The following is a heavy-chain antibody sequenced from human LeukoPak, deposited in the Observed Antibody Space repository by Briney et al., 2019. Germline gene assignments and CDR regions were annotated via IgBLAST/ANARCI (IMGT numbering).Heavy chain of an antibody. J-gene: IGHJ4*02. V-gene: IGHV4-39*01. D-gene: IGHD6-13*01. CDR2: IYYSGST. CDR3: ARLKLQQLVLQNRPIDY. CDR1: GGSISSSSYY. Sequence: SETLSLTCTVSGGSISSSSYYWGWIRQPPGKGLEWIGSIYYSGSTYYNPSLKSRVTISVDTSKNQFSLKLSSVTAADTAVYYCARLKLQQLVLQNRPIDYWGQGTLVTVSS.